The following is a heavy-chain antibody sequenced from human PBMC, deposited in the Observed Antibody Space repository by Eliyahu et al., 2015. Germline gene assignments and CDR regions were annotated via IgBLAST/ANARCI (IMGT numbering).Heavy chain of an antibody. D-gene: IGHD6-19*01. V-gene: IGHV3-9*01. J-gene: IGHJ4*02. CDR2: ISWNSGSI. CDR1: GFXFXDYA. Sequence: EVQLVESGGGLVQPGRSLRLSCAASGFXFXDYAMHWVRQAPGKGLEWVSGISWNSGSIGYADSVKGRFTISRDNAKNSLYLQMNSLRAEDTALYYCAKDIKEIAVAGTLDYWGQGTLVTVSS. CDR3: AKDIKEIAVAGTLDY.